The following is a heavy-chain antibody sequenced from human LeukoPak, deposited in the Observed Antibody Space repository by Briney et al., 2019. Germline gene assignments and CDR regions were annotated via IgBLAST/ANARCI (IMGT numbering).Heavy chain of an antibody. J-gene: IGHJ4*02. CDR1: GFTFSNAW. Sequence: TTGGSLRLSCAASGFTFSNAWMSWVRQAPGKGLEWVGRIKSKTDGGTTDYAAPVKGRFTISRDDSKNTLYLQMNSLKTEDTAVYYCTTYSSSSFGDYWGQGTLVTVSS. D-gene: IGHD6-6*01. V-gene: IGHV3-15*01. CDR3: TTYSSSSFGDY. CDR2: IKSKTDGGTT.